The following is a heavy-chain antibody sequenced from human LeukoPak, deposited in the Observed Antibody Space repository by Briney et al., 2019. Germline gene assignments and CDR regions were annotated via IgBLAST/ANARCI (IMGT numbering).Heavy chain of an antibody. CDR1: GYSVTGYY. D-gene: IGHD3-16*01. CDR3: ASFVMILRYYGLDV. V-gene: IGHV1-2*02. CDR2: INPNSGGT. Sequence: ASVKVSCKASGYSVTGYYMHWVRQAPGQGLEWMGWINPNSGGTKYAQKFQGRVTMTEDTSTDTAYMELSSLTSEDTAVYYCASFVMILRYYGLDVWGQGTTVTVSS. J-gene: IGHJ6*02.